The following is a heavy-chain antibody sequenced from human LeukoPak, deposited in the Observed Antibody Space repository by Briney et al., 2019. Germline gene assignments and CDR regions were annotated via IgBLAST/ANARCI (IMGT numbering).Heavy chain of an antibody. CDR3: ARVTGEHYYYYMDV. J-gene: IGHJ6*03. D-gene: IGHD7-27*01. Sequence: GGSLRLSCTASGFTFSNYWMSWVRQAPGKGLEWVANIKQDGSGKYYVQSLKGRVTISRDNAKNSLYLQMNSLRAEDTAVYYCARVTGEHYYYYMDVWGKGTTVTVSS. CDR1: GFTFSNYW. CDR2: IKQDGSGK. V-gene: IGHV3-7*01.